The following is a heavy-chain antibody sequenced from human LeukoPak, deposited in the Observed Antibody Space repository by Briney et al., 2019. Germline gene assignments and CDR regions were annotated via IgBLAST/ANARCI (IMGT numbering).Heavy chain of an antibody. J-gene: IGHJ6*02. D-gene: IGHD1-14*01. CDR2: IYYIGST. Sequence: SETLSLTCTVSGGSISSYYWSWIRQPQGKGLEWIGYIYYIGSTNYNPSLKSRVTISVDTSKNQFSLKLSSVTAADTAVYYCARYRGDYYYYGMDVWGQGTTVTVSS. CDR3: ARYRGDYYYYGMDV. CDR1: GGSISSYY. V-gene: IGHV4-59*01.